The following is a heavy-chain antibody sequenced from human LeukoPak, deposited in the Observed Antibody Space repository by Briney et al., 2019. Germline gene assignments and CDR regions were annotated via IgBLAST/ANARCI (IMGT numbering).Heavy chain of an antibody. J-gene: IGHJ4*02. D-gene: IGHD1-26*01. CDR2: ISGSGGST. V-gene: IGHV3-23*01. CDR1: GFTFSSYA. Sequence: GGSLRLSCAASGFTFSSYAMSWVRQAPGKGLEWVSAISGSGGSTYYADSVKGRFTISRDNSKNTLYLQMNSLRAEDAAVYYCAKARYSGSSEDYWGQGTLVTVSS. CDR3: AKARYSGSSEDY.